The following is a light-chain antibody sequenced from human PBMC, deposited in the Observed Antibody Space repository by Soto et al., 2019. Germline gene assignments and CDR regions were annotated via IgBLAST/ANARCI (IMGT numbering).Light chain of an antibody. Sequence: DIHMTQSPSTLSASVGDSVTITCRASQSISSWFAWYQQKPGKAPKLLMYKASTLESGVPSRFSGSGFGTEFTLTISSLQPDDFATYYCQQYDSYLITFGQGTKVDIK. CDR3: QQYDSYLIT. CDR1: QSISSW. J-gene: IGKJ1*01. V-gene: IGKV1-5*03. CDR2: KAS.